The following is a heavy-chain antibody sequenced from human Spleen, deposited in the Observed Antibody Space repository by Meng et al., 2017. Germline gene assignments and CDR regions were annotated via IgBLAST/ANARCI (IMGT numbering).Heavy chain of an antibody. Sequence: ASVKVSCKASGYTFTNYRIDWVRQAPGQGLEWMGWISTYNANTNYAQKLQGRVTMTTDTSTSTAYMELRSLRSDDTAVYYCASIFCSGGNCPFDCWGQGTLVTVSS. J-gene: IGHJ4*02. CDR3: ASIFCSGGNCPFDC. CDR1: GYTFTNYR. D-gene: IGHD2-15*01. V-gene: IGHV1-18*01. CDR2: ISTYNANT.